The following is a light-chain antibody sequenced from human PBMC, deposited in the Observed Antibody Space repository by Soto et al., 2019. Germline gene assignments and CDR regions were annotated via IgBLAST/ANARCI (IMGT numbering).Light chain of an antibody. V-gene: IGKV3-15*01. J-gene: IGKJ4*01. CDR1: QSVRSN. Sequence: EIVLTQSPATLSVSPGERATLSCRASQSVRSNLAWYQQKPGQAPRLLIFDVSTRATNIPARFSGSGSGTEFTLTISSLQSEDFAVYYCQLYINWPPLAFGGGTKVDIK. CDR2: DVS. CDR3: QLYINWPPLA.